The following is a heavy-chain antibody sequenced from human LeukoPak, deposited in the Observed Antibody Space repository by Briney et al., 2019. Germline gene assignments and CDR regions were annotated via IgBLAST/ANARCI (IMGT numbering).Heavy chain of an antibody. J-gene: IGHJ4*02. CDR1: GFTFSSDA. V-gene: IGHV3-23*01. Sequence: PGGSLRLPCAASGFTFSSDAMSWVRQAPGKGLEWVSAISGSGGSTYYADSVKGRFTISRDNSKNTLYLQMNSLRAEDTAVYYCAKLRPPDYSVFDYWGQGTLVTVSS. D-gene: IGHD4-11*01. CDR3: AKLRPPDYSVFDY. CDR2: ISGSGGST.